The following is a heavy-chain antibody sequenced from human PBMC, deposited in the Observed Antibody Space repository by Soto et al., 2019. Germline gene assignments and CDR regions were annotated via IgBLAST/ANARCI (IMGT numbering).Heavy chain of an antibody. CDR3: ASSYGSGYRAFDY. CDR1: GDTFNFYS. Sequence: QVQLVQSGAEVKRPGSSVKVSCKASGDTFNFYSINWVRQAPGLGLEWMGRVNPIVSMSNYAQKFQGRVTXTXAXTTSTAYMELSSLRSEDTAIYYCASSYGSGYRAFDYWGQGALVTVSS. J-gene: IGHJ4*02. D-gene: IGHD3-10*01. V-gene: IGHV1-69*02. CDR2: VNPIVSMS.